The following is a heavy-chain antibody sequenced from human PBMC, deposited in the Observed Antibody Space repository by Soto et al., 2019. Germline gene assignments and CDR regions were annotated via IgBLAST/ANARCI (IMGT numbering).Heavy chain of an antibody. J-gene: IGHJ4*02. D-gene: IGHD3-16*01. CDR2: ISASSAST. CDR1: GFTFSRYA. V-gene: IGHV3-23*01. CDR3: ARVAGRSWGGEYFDY. Sequence: EVQLLECGGGLVQPGGSLRLSCAASGFTFSRYAITWVRQAPGNGLECVSVISASSASTYYEDSVKGRVTFSRDNSKNTLYLQMKILRGEDAAVDYCARVAGRSWGGEYFDYWGQGTLVTVSS.